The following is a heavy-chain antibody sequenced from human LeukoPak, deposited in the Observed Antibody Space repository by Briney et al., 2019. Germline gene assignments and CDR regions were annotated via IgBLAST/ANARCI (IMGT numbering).Heavy chain of an antibody. J-gene: IGHJ5*02. V-gene: IGHV4-59*01. CDR1: GGSISSYY. CDR3: ARLSHKWFDP. Sequence: SETLSLTCTVSGGSISSYYWSWIRQPPGKGLEWIGYIYYSGSTTYNPSLKSRVTISVDTSKNQFSLKLSSATAADTAVYYCARLSHKWFDPWGQGTLVTVSS. CDR2: IYYSGST. D-gene: IGHD2/OR15-2a*01.